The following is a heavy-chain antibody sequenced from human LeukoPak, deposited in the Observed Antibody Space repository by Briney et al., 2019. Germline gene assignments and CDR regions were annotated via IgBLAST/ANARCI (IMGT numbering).Heavy chain of an antibody. Sequence: GGSLRLSCAPSGFTFSDYYMSWIRQAPGKGLEWVSYISSSTSYTSYADSVKGRFTISRDNAKNSLFLQMNSLRAEDTAVYYCARDLSRWELDYWGQGTLVTVSS. CDR1: GFTFSDYY. CDR3: ARDLSRWELDY. J-gene: IGHJ4*02. V-gene: IGHV3-11*05. CDR2: ISSSTSYT. D-gene: IGHD1-26*01.